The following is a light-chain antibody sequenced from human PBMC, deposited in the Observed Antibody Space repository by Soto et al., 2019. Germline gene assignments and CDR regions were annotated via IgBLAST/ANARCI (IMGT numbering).Light chain of an antibody. Sequence: EIVLTQSSATLSLSPGERATLSCRTSQSVSRSLVWYQQKPGQAPRLLIYEASNRATGIPARFSGSGSGTDFTLTISSLEPEDFAVYYCQHRTNWLTFGGGTKVEIK. CDR3: QHRTNWLT. V-gene: IGKV3-11*01. CDR2: EAS. CDR1: QSVSRS. J-gene: IGKJ4*01.